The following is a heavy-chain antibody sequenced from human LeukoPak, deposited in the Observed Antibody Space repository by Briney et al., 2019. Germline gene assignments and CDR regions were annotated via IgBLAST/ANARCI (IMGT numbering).Heavy chain of an antibody. CDR3: ARDKAGVDIVATIHFDY. CDR2: INPNSGGT. Sequence: ASVKVSCKASGYTFTSYGISWVRQAPGQGLEWMGWINPNSGGTNYAQKFQGWVTMTRDTSISTAYMELSRLRSDDTAVYYCARDKAGVDIVATIHFDYWGQGTLVTVSS. D-gene: IGHD5-12*01. V-gene: IGHV1-2*04. J-gene: IGHJ4*02. CDR1: GYTFTSYG.